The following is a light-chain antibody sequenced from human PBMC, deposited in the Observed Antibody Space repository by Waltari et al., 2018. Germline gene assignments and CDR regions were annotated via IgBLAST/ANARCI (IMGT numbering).Light chain of an antibody. Sequence: SSELTQDPAVSVALGQTVRITCQGDSLRSYYASWYQQKPGQAPLLVIYGKNNRHSGIPDRFSGSSSGNTAALTSTGAQAEDEADYYCNSRDSSGNHLGVVFGGGTKLTVL. CDR2: GKN. J-gene: IGLJ2*01. V-gene: IGLV3-19*01. CDR1: SLRSYY. CDR3: NSRDSSGNHLGVV.